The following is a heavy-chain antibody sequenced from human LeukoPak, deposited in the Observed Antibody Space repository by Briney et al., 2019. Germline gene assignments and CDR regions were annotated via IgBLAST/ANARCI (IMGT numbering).Heavy chain of an antibody. Sequence: PSETLSLTCAVSGYSISSGYYWGWSRPPPGKGLEWIGSLYHSGSTFYNPSLKSRVTMSGDTSKNHFSLKLTSVTAADPAVYYCTRVYCSGDSCYHFDYWGQGTLVTVSS. J-gene: IGHJ4*02. CDR1: GYSISSGYY. V-gene: IGHV4-38-2*01. CDR2: LYHSGST. D-gene: IGHD2-15*01. CDR3: TRVYCSGDSCYHFDY.